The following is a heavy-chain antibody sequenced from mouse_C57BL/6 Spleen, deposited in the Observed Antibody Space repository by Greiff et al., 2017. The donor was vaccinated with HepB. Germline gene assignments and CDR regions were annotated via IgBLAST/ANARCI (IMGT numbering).Heavy chain of an antibody. D-gene: IGHD2-3*01. Sequence: QVQLQQSGAELVKPGASVKISCKASGYAFSSYWMNWVKQRPGKGLEWIGQIYPGDGDTNYNGKFKGKATLTADTSSSTAYMQLSSLTSEDSAVYFCARGGKVYDGTYDMDYRGQGTSVTVSS. J-gene: IGHJ4*01. CDR3: ARGGKVYDGTYDMDY. CDR1: GYAFSSYW. CDR2: IYPGDGDT. V-gene: IGHV1-80*01.